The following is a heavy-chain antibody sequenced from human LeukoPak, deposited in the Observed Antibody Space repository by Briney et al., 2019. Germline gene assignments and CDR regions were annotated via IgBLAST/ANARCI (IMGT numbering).Heavy chain of an antibody. CDR2: ISYDGSDK. J-gene: IGHJ4*02. V-gene: IGHV3-30*18. Sequence: GGSLRLSCAASGFTFSSYGMHWVRQAPGKGLEWVAVISYDGSDKYYTDSVKGRFTISRDNSKNTLYLQMNSLRAEDTAVYYCVKGGADCSGGSCYFQNFDYWGQGTLVTVSS. CDR1: GFTFSSYG. D-gene: IGHD2-15*01. CDR3: VKGGADCSGGSCYFQNFDY.